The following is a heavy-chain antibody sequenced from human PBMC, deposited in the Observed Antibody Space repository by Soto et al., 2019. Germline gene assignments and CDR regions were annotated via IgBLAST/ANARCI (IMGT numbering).Heavy chain of an antibody. V-gene: IGHV3-30*18. D-gene: IGHD6-13*01. CDR2: ISYDGSNK. CDR3: AKYRRYSSIWYSSRHSLYYYGMDV. CDR1: GFTFSSYG. Sequence: QVQLVESGGGVVQPGRSLRLSCAASGFTFSSYGMHWVRQAPGKGLEWVAVISYDGSNKYYADSVKGRFTISRDNSKNTLYLQMNSLRAEDPAVYYCAKYRRYSSIWYSSRHSLYYYGMDVWGQGTTVTVSS. J-gene: IGHJ6*02.